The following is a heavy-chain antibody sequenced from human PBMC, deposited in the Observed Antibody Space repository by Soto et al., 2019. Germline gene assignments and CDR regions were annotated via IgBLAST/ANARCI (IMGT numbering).Heavy chain of an antibody. Sequence: QVQLVQSGAEVKKPGSSVKVFCKASGGTFSNYTISWVRQAPGRGLERMEGIFPVFGTADYEQKFQGRVTVTADGSTSTAYMKLSSLRSADTAVYYCARSSPYIVVRKPTGNQDYYGMDVWGQGTTVTVSS. V-gene: IGHV1-69*01. D-gene: IGHD2-2*01. CDR2: IFPVFGTA. CDR3: ARSSPYIVVRKPTGNQDYYGMDV. J-gene: IGHJ6*02. CDR1: GGTFSNYT.